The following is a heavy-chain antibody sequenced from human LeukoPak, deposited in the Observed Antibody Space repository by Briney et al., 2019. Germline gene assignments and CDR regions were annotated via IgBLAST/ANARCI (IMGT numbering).Heavy chain of an antibody. CDR1: GFTFSSYS. J-gene: IGHJ6*03. V-gene: IGHV3-48*04. CDR3: AREWVSGYDFATSGMDV. CDR2: ISSSGSTI. Sequence: PGGSLRLSCAASGFTFSSYSMNWVRQAPGKGLEWVSYISSSGSTIYYADSAKGRFTISRDNAKNSLYLQMNSLRAEDTAVYYCAREWVSGYDFATSGMDVWGKGTTVTVSS. D-gene: IGHD5-12*01.